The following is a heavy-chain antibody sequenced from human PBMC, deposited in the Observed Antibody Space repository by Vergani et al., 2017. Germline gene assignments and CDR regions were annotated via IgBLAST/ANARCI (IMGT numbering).Heavy chain of an antibody. V-gene: IGHV5-51*01. Sequence: EKQLVQSGSETKKPGESLKISCQGSGYTFTNYWIGWVRQMPGKGLEWMGVIYPCDSDTRYSPSFQGQVTISADKSISTAYLQWSSLKASDTAMYYCARQVVVAATSPGFDYWGQGTLVTVSS. J-gene: IGHJ4*02. CDR2: IYPCDSDT. CDR3: ARQVVVAATSPGFDY. D-gene: IGHD2-15*01. CDR1: GYTFTNYW.